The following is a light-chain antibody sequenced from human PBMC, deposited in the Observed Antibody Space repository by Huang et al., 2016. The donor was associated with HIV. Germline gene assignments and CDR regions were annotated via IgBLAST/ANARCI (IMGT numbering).Light chain of an antibody. J-gene: IGKJ4*01. CDR3: MQTLQTPLT. CDR2: LDA. CDR1: QSLLQSNGYNY. Sequence: DIVMTQSPLSLPVTPGEPASISCRSSQSLLQSNGYNYLDWYLQKPGQSPKLLIYLDAIRASGVPDRFRGSGSGTAFTLKISRVEAEDVGVYYCMQTLQTPLTFGGGTKVEIK. V-gene: IGKV2-28*01.